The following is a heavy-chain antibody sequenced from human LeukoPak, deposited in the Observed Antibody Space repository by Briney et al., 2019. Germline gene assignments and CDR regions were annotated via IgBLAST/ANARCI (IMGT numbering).Heavy chain of an antibody. Sequence: GGSLRLSCAASGFTFSSYGMHWVRQAPGKGLEWVAFIRYDGSNKYYADSVKGRFTISRDNSKNTLYLQMNSLRAEDTAVYYCAREHYYYDSSGFDYWGQGTLVTVSS. J-gene: IGHJ4*02. CDR3: AREHYYYDSSGFDY. D-gene: IGHD3-22*01. CDR2: IRYDGSNK. CDR1: GFTFSSYG. V-gene: IGHV3-30*02.